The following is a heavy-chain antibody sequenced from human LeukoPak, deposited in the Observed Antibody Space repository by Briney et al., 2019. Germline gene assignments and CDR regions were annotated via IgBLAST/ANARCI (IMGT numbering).Heavy chain of an antibody. CDR1: GFTVSSNY. CDR3: ARDGRYSSSSEYYFDY. D-gene: IGHD6-6*01. J-gene: IGHJ4*02. CDR2: IYSGGST. Sequence: PGGSLRLSCAASGFTVSSNYMSWVRQAPGKGLEWVSVIYSGGSTYYADSVKGRFTISRDNSKNTLYLQMNSLRAEDTAVYYCARDGRYSSSSEYYFDYWGQGTLVTVSS. V-gene: IGHV3-66*01.